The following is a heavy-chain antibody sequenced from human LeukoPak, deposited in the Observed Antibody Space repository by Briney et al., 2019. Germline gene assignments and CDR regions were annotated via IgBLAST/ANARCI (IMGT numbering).Heavy chain of an antibody. Sequence: GASVNVSCKASGYTFTSYGISWVRQAPGQGLEWMGWISAYNGNTNYAQKLQGRVTMTTDTSTSTAYMELRSLRSDDTAVYYCAREAVAALRHWFDPWGQGTLVTVSS. CDR1: GYTFTSYG. CDR3: AREAVAALRHWFDP. CDR2: ISAYNGNT. V-gene: IGHV1-18*01. D-gene: IGHD6-19*01. J-gene: IGHJ5*02.